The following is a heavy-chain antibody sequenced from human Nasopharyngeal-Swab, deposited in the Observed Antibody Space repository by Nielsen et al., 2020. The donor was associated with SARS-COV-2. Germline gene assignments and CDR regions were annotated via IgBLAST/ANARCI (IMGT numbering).Heavy chain of an antibody. Sequence: SETLSLTCAVYGGSFSGYYWSWIRQPPGKGLEWIGEIKHSGSTNYNTSLKSRVTKSVDTSKNQFSLKLSSVTAADTAVYYCARGVTMVRGVIRKAGDYFDYWGQGTLVTVSS. CDR1: GGSFSGYY. V-gene: IGHV4-34*01. D-gene: IGHD3-10*01. CDR3: ARGVTMVRGVIRKAGDYFDY. J-gene: IGHJ4*02. CDR2: IKHSGST.